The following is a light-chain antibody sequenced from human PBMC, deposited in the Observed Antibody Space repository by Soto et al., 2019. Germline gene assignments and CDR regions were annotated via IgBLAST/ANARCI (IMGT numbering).Light chain of an antibody. Sequence: EIVLTQSPGTLSLSPGERATLSCRASQSVGGNYLAWYQQKPGRAPRLLIYEASSRATGIPDRFSGSGSGTDFTLTISRLEPQDFAVYYCQQYVASPYTFGQGTKVEIK. CDR2: EAS. CDR1: QSVGGNY. CDR3: QQYVASPYT. V-gene: IGKV3-20*01. J-gene: IGKJ2*01.